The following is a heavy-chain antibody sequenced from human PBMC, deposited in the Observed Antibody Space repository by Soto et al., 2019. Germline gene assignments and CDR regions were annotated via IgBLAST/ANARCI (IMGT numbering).Heavy chain of an antibody. Sequence: SETLSLTCTVSGGSISSGDYYWSWIRQPPGKGLEWIGYIYYSGSTYYNPSLKSRVTISVDTSKNQFSLKLSSVTAADTAVYYCARDEDSSSGPYYYGMDVWGQGTTVTVSS. CDR2: IYYSGST. D-gene: IGHD6-6*01. CDR1: GGSISSGDYY. V-gene: IGHV4-30-4*01. J-gene: IGHJ6*02. CDR3: ARDEDSSSGPYYYGMDV.